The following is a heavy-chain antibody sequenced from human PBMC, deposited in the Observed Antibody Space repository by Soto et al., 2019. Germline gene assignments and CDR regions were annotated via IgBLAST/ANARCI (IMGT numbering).Heavy chain of an antibody. J-gene: IGHJ4*02. D-gene: IGHD3-22*01. Sequence: GSLRLYYAGSGFPLSDHYIDWVRQAPGKGLDLVGRSRDKPQGYSTAYAASVKGRFTTSRDESKNSAYLQMNSLKTEDTAVYYCVRATYFSDSSGYTRCRDYWGQGSLVTVSS. V-gene: IGHV3-72*01. CDR3: VRATYFSDSSGYTRCRDY. CDR1: GFPLSDHY. CDR2: SRDKPQGYST.